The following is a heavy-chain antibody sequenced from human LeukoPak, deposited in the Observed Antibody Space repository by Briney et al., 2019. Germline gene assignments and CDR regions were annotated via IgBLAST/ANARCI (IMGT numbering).Heavy chain of an antibody. D-gene: IGHD5-24*01. J-gene: IGHJ3*02. CDR3: AKELTERWLIDAFDI. CDR1: GFTFSNYA. V-gene: IGHV3-23*01. CDR2: ISHSGSLP. Sequence: GGSLRLSCAGSGFTFSNYAMNWVRQAPGKGLEWVSSISHSGSLPYADSVKGRFTISRDNSMNTLFLQMSSLRAEDTAIYYCAKELTERWLIDAFDIWGQGTVVTVSS.